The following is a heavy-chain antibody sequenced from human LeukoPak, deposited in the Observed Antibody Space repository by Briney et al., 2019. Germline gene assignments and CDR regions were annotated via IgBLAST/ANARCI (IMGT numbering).Heavy chain of an antibody. D-gene: IGHD6-19*01. CDR1: GGSISRYY. J-gene: IGHJ3*02. CDR3: ARGGIAVAGTRRWYAFDI. Sequence: SETLSLTCTVSGGSISRYYWSWIRQPAGKGLEWIGRIYTSGSTNYNPSLKSRVTMSVDTSKNQFSLKLSSVTAADTAVYYCARGGIAVAGTRRWYAFDIWGQGTMVTVSS. V-gene: IGHV4-4*07. CDR2: IYTSGST.